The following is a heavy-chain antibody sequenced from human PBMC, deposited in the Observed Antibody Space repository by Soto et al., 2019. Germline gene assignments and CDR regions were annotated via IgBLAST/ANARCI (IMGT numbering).Heavy chain of an antibody. Sequence: ASVDVSCKASGYTFTNHDINWVRQAPGQGLEWIGWMNTNTNTTDSAEVFEGRVSLTWDTSISTAYMQLNSLKIDDTAVYYCAREVVETSSLWFHPWGQGSPGTVSS. CDR1: GYTFTNHD. CDR2: MNTNTNTT. D-gene: IGHD6-6*01. J-gene: IGHJ5*02. V-gene: IGHV1-8*01. CDR3: AREVVETSSLWFHP.